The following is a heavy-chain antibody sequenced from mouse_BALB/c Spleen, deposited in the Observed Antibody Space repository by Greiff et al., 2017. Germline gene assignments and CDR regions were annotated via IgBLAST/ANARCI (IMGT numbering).Heavy chain of an antibody. CDR1: GYTFTSYW. CDR3: TGYDYADFDY. J-gene: IGHJ2*01. CDR2: IYPGSGST. Sequence: LKQPGSELVRPGASVKLSCKASGYTFTSYWMHWVKQRPGQGLEWIGNIYPGSGSTNYDEKFKSKATLTVDTSSSTAYMQLSSLTSEDSAVYYCTGYDYADFDYWGQGTTLTVSS. V-gene: IGHV1S22*01. D-gene: IGHD2-4*01.